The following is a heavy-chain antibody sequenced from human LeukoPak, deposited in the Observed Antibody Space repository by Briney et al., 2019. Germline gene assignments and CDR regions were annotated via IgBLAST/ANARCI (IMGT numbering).Heavy chain of an antibody. Sequence: PGGSLRLSCAASGFTFSNYSMNWVRQAPGKGLEWVSSISSSSSYIYYADSVKGRFTISRDNAKNSLYLQMNSLRAEDTAVYYCARSITMIEIDYWGQGTLVTVYS. CDR2: ISSSSSYI. V-gene: IGHV3-21*01. D-gene: IGHD3-22*01. J-gene: IGHJ4*02. CDR3: ARSITMIEIDY. CDR1: GFTFSNYS.